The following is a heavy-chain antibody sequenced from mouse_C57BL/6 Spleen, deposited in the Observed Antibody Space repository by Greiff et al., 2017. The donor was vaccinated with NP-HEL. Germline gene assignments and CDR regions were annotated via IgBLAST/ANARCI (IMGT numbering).Heavy chain of an antibody. Sequence: QVQLQQSGAELVKPGASVKLSCKASGYTFTSYWMHWVKQRPGRGLEWIGRIDPNSGGTKYNEKFKSKATLTVDKPSSTAYMQLSSLTSEDTAVYDCAREVLDRGPIYDDYDGGAMDYWGQGTSVTVSS. CDR3: AREVLDRGPIYDDYDGGAMDY. D-gene: IGHD2-4*01. J-gene: IGHJ4*01. CDR2: IDPNSGGT. V-gene: IGHV1-72*01. CDR1: GYTFTSYW.